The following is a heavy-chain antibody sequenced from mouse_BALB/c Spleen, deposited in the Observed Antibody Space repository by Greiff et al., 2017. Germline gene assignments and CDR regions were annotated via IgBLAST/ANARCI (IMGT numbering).Heavy chain of an antibody. V-gene: IGHV14-3*02. Sequence: VQLQQSGAELVKPGASVKLSCTASGFNTKDTYMHWVKQRPEQGLEWIGRIDPANGNTKYDPKFQGKATITADTSSNTAYLQLSSLTSEDTAVYYCARDYGYAMDYWGQGTSVTVSS. CDR1: GFNTKDTY. J-gene: IGHJ4*01. D-gene: IGHD1-1*02. CDR2: IDPANGNT. CDR3: ARDYGYAMDY.